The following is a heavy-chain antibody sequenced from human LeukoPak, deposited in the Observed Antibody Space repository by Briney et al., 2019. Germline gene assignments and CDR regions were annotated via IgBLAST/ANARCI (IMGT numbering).Heavy chain of an antibody. Sequence: GGSLRLSCAASGFTFSSYSMNWVRQAPGKGLEWVSSISSSSSYIYYADSVKGRFTISRDNAKNSLYLQMNSLRAEDTAVYYCARGPGVFGVVSADAFDIWGQGTMVTVSS. CDR2: ISSSSSYI. D-gene: IGHD3-3*01. CDR1: GFTFSSYS. V-gene: IGHV3-21*01. CDR3: ARGPGVFGVVSADAFDI. J-gene: IGHJ3*02.